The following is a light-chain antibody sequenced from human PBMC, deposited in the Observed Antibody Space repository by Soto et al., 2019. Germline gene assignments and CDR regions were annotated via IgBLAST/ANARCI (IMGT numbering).Light chain of an antibody. CDR1: SWHSSYT. V-gene: IGLV4-69*01. CDR2: LNSDGSH. J-gene: IGLJ2*01. Sequence: QLVLTQSPSASASLGASVKLTCTLSSWHSSYTIAWHQQQPEKGPRYLMKLNSDGSHYKGDGIPDLFSGSNSGAERYPNISSLQSEDEADYYWQTWGTNTVVFGEGTKLTV. CDR3: QTWGTNTVV.